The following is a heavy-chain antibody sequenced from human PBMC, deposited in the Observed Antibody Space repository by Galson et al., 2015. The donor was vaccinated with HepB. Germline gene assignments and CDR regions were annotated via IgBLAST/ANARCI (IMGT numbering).Heavy chain of an antibody. CDR2: ISSSSSTI. CDR3: ARETTVVTPWDMNAFDI. D-gene: IGHD4-23*01. V-gene: IGHV3-48*01. Sequence: SLRLSCAASGFTFSSYSMNWVRQAPGKGLEWVSYISSSSSTIYYADSVKGRFTISRDNAKNSLYLQMNSLRAEDTAVYYCARETTVVTPWDMNAFDIWGQGTMVTVSS. J-gene: IGHJ3*02. CDR1: GFTFSSYS.